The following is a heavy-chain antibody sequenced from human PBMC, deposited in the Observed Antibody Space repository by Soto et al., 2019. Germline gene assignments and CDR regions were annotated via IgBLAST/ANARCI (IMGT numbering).Heavy chain of an antibody. CDR2: IWYDGSNK. CDR3: ARGNVAFDI. Sequence: AGGSLRLSCAASGFTFSSYGMHWVRQAPGKGLEWVAVIWYDGSNKYYADSVKGRFTISGDNSKNTLYLQMNSLRAEDTAVYYCARGNVAFDIWGQGTMVTVSS. D-gene: IGHD1-1*01. J-gene: IGHJ3*02. V-gene: IGHV3-33*01. CDR1: GFTFSSYG.